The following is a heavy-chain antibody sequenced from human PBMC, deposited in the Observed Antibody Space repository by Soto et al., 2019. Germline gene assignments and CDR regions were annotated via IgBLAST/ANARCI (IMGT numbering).Heavy chain of an antibody. CDR2: INTDGSSS. D-gene: IGHD4-17*01. CDR3: ARDNDYGAFDP. CDR1: GFTFSRDW. Sequence: EVPLVQSGGDLVQPGGSLRLSCAASGFTFSRDWMHWVRQAPGKGPVWVSRINTDGSSSSDADFVKGRFTISRDNAKNTLYLQMKSLRVEDTAVYYCARDNDYGAFDPWGQGALVIVSP. V-gene: IGHV3-74*01. J-gene: IGHJ5*02.